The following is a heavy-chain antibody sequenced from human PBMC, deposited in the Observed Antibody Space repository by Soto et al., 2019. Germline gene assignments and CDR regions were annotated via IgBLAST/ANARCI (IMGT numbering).Heavy chain of an antibody. V-gene: IGHV3-72*01. D-gene: IGHD3-9*01. J-gene: IGHJ4*02. CDR1: GFTFSDHY. CDR2: SRNKANSYTT. Sequence: EVQLVESGGGLVQPGGSLRLSCAASGFTFSDHYIDWVRQAAGKGLEWVGRSRNKANSYTTEYAASVKGRFTSSRDDSNNSLYLQMNSLKTEDPAVYYRARLTIAYYFDYWGQGSLVTVAS. CDR3: ARLTIAYYFDY.